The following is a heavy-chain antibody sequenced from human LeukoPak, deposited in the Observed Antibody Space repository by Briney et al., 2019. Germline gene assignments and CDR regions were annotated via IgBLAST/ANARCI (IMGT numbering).Heavy chain of an antibody. V-gene: IGHV1-69*04. CDR3: ARLGFGDGYNANY. Sequence: SVKVSCKASGGTFSSYAISWVRQAPGQGLEWMGRIIPILGIANYAQKFQGRATITADKSTSTAYMELSSLRSEDTAVYYCARLGFGDGYNANYWGQGTLVTVSS. J-gene: IGHJ4*02. CDR1: GGTFSSYA. CDR2: IIPILGIA. D-gene: IGHD5-24*01.